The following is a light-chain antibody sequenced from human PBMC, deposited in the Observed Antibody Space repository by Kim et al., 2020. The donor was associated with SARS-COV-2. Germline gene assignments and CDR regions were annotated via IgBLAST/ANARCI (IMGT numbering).Light chain of an antibody. CDR1: QTIHIY. J-gene: IGKJ5*01. CDR3: QQSYNTPPIT. Sequence: DIQMTQSPSSLSASVGDRVTITCRASQTIHIYLNWYQQKPGKAPKPLIESASTLQSGVPSRFSGSGSGTEFTLTISRVRPEDFATYYCQQSYNTPPITFGQGTRLEIK. CDR2: SAS. V-gene: IGKV1-39*01.